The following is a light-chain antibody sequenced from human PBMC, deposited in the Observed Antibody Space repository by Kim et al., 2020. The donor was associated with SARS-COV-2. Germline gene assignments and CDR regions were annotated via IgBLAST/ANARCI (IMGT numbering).Light chain of an antibody. CDR2: TAS. V-gene: IGKV1-17*01. Sequence: DIQMTQSPSSLSASVGDRVTITCLASQDIKSDLGWYQQKPGKAPKRLIYTASNLQSGVPSRFSGSGSGTAFTLTISSLQSEDLATYYCLQHNVYPLTFGQGTKLEI. CDR1: QDIKSD. CDR3: LQHNVYPLT. J-gene: IGKJ1*01.